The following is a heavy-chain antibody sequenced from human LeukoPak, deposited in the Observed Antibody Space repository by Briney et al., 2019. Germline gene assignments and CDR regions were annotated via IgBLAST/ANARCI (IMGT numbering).Heavy chain of an antibody. CDR3: ARRRYCSGGSCYSDFDY. CDR1: GYTFTSYG. Sequence: ASVKVSCKASGYTFTSYGISWVRQAPGQGLEWMGWISAYNGNTNYAQKLQGRVTMTRDTSISTAYMELSRLRSDDTAVYYCARRRYCSGGSCYSDFDYWGQGTLVTVSS. D-gene: IGHD2-15*01. V-gene: IGHV1-18*04. CDR2: ISAYNGNT. J-gene: IGHJ4*02.